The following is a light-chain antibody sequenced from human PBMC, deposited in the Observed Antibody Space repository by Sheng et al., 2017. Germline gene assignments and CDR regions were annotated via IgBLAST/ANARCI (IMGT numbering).Light chain of an antibody. CDR3: QQLNLYPRT. J-gene: IGKJ1*01. V-gene: IGKV1-9*01. CDR2: ATS. CDR1: QGISTY. Sequence: EIHLTQSPSFVSAFVGDRVTITCRASQGISTYLAWYQQKAGKAPKLLIYATSTLQRGVPSRFSGSGSGTEFTLTITSLQPDDFATYYCQQLNLYPRTFGQRDRRWKS.